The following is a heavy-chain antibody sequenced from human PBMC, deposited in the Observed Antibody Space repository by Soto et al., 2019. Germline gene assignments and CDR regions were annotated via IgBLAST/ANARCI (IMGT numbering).Heavy chain of an antibody. CDR3: ARVVRDETFGEYFQH. CDR2: IIPIFGTA. D-gene: IGHD3-10*01. V-gene: IGHV1-69*12. Sequence: QVQLVQSGAEVKKPGSSVKVSCKASGGTFSSYAISWVRQAPGQGLEWMGGIIPIFGTANYAQKFQGRVTMTADESRSTAYMDLRSRRSEDTAVYYCARVVRDETFGEYFQHWGQGTLLTVSS. J-gene: IGHJ1*01. CDR1: GGTFSSYA.